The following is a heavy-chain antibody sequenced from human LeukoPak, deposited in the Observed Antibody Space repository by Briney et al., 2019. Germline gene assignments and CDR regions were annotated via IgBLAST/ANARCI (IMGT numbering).Heavy chain of an antibody. Sequence: GASVKVSCKVSGYTLTELSMHWVRQAPGKGLEWMGGFDPEDGETIYAQKFQGKVTMTEDTSTDTAYMELSSLRSEDTAVYYCATYLGSYSSFDYWGQGTLVTVSS. D-gene: IGHD1-26*01. CDR2: FDPEDGET. CDR3: ATYLGSYSSFDY. J-gene: IGHJ4*02. V-gene: IGHV1-24*01. CDR1: GYTLTELS.